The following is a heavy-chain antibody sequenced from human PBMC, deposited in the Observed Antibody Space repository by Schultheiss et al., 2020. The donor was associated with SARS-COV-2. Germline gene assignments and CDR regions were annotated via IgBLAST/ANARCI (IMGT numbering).Heavy chain of an antibody. CDR3: AGVPRHCSSTSCYLGWFDP. V-gene: IGHV3-21*01. CDR2: ISSSSSYI. D-gene: IGHD2-2*01. CDR1: GFTFSSYS. Sequence: GGSLRLSCAASGFTFSSYSMNWVRQAPGKGLEWVSSISSSSSYIYYADSVKGRFTISRDNAKNSLYLQMNSLRAEDTAVYYCAGVPRHCSSTSCYLGWFDPWGQGTLVTVSS. J-gene: IGHJ5*02.